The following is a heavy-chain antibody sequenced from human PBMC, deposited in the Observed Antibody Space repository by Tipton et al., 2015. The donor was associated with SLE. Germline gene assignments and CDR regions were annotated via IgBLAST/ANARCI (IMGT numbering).Heavy chain of an antibody. J-gene: IGHJ4*02. D-gene: IGHD2/OR15-2a*01. V-gene: IGHV3-30-3*01. CDR3: ARELAMAHFDY. CDR1: GFTFSSYA. CDR2: ISYDGSNK. Sequence: SLRLSCAASGFTFSSYAMHWVRQAPGKGLEWVAVISYDGSNKYYADSVKGRFTISRDNAKNSLYLQMNSLRVEDTAVYYCARELAMAHFDYWGRGTLVTVSS.